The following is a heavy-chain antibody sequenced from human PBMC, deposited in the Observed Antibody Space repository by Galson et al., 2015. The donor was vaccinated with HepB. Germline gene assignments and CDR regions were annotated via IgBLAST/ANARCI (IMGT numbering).Heavy chain of an antibody. CDR3: VKAVVDRGTDD. CDR2: VTDSGVYT. Sequence: SLRLSCAASGFTFSTSAMTWVRQAPGKGLEYVSSVTDSGVYTYYAVSVKGRFTISRDNAKNTLYLQMNSLRAEDTAAYYCVKAVVDRGTDDWGQGTLVTVSS. D-gene: IGHD4-23*01. V-gene: IGHV3-23*01. CDR1: GFTFSTSA. J-gene: IGHJ4*02.